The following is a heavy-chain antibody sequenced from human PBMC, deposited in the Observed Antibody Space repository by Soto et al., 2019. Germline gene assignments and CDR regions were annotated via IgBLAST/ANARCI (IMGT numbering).Heavy chain of an antibody. V-gene: IGHV1-18*01. CDR1: GYTFLSFG. CDR3: ARRAATMTYGRDV. J-gene: IGHJ6*02. Sequence: ASVKVSCKASGYTFLSFGINWVRQAPGQGLEWMGWISAGNGNTNYAQNLQGRVTMTTDTSTTTAYMELRSLRSDDTAVYYCARRAATMTYGRDVWGQGTTVTVSS. CDR2: ISAGNGNT. D-gene: IGHD3-22*01.